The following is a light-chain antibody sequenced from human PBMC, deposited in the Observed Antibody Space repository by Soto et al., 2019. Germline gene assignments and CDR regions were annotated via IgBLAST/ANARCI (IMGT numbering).Light chain of an antibody. V-gene: IGKV3-15*01. CDR2: GAS. J-gene: IGKJ4*01. CDR1: QSVSSN. Sequence: IVMTQSPAALSVSPWERATLSCRASQSVSSNLAWYQQKPGQAPRLLIYGASTRATGIPARFSGSGSGTEFTLTISSLQSEDVAVYYCQQYNNWPLTFGGGTKVDIK. CDR3: QQYNNWPLT.